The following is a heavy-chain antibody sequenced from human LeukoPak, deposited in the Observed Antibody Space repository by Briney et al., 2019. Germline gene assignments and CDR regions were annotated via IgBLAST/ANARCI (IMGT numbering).Heavy chain of an antibody. CDR2: MSKDGRTI. V-gene: IGHV3-48*03. CDR1: GFRFSTQE. Sequence: GGSLRLSCAASGFRFSTQEMAWVRQAPGKGLEWVSYMSKDGRTIYYADSVKGRFTISRDDAKNTMYLQMNSLRAEDTAVYYCGRGRNTAASEWGQGILVTVSS. CDR3: GRGRNTAASE. J-gene: IGHJ4*02. D-gene: IGHD5-18*01.